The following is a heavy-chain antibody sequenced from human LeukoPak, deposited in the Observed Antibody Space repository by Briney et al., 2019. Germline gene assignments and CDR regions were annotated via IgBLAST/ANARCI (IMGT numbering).Heavy chain of an antibody. V-gene: IGHV4-34*01. CDR1: GGSFSGHY. CDR3: ARACRLRFLEWLLRNSNWFDP. CDR2: TNHSGST. D-gene: IGHD3-3*01. Sequence: SETLTLTCAVYGGSFSGHYWSWIRQPPGKGLEWIGETNHSGSTNYNPSLKSRVTISVDTSKNQFSLKLSSVTAADTAVYYCARACRLRFLEWLLRNSNWFDPWGQGTLVTVSS. J-gene: IGHJ5*02.